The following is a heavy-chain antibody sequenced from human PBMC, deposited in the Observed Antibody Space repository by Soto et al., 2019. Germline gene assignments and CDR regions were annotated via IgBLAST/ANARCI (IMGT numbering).Heavy chain of an antibody. CDR2: IYHRGST. Sequence: QLPLQESGPGLVKPAEILSLTCTVSGGSISSSCCYWGWLRKPPGKVLEWIGTIYHRGSTYYHPSLKGRVAISVDTSKNQFSLKLNSATAADTAVYYFARLYGSGTYFVDYWGQGTLVTVSS. D-gene: IGHD3-10*01. CDR1: GGSISSSCCY. V-gene: IGHV4-39*01. CDR3: ARLYGSGTYFVDY. J-gene: IGHJ4*02.